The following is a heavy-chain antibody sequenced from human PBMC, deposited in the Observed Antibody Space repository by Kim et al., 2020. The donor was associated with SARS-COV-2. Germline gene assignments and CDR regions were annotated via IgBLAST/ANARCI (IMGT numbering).Heavy chain of an antibody. CDR3: ARAGYGDYVTFDY. J-gene: IGHJ4*02. D-gene: IGHD4-17*01. Sequence: YNQSRKTRATISVDTSKNQFSLKLSSVTAADTAVYYCARAGYGDYVTFDYWGQGTLVTVSS. V-gene: IGHV4-39*07.